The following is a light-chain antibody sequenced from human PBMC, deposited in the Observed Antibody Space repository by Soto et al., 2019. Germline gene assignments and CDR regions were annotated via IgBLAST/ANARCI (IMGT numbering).Light chain of an antibody. CDR1: SSVIGGYNY. V-gene: IGLV2-14*03. Sequence: QSVLTQPASVSGSPGQSITISCTGTSSVIGGYNYVSWCQQHPGKAPKLMIYDVTYRPSGVSNRFSASKSGNTASLTISGLQAEDEADYYCASYASSKTVLFGGGTKVTVL. J-gene: IGLJ2*01. CDR3: ASYASSKTVL. CDR2: DVT.